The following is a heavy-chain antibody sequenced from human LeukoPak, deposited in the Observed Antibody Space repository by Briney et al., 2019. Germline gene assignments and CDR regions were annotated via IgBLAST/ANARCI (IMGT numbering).Heavy chain of an antibody. D-gene: IGHD6-25*01. Sequence: SVKVSCKASGGTFSSYAISWVRQAPGQGLEWMGRIIPIFGIANYAQKFQGRVTITADKSTSTAYMELSSLRSEDTAVYYCARDRRSGGPYYYYGMDVWGQGTTVTVSS. CDR2: IIPIFGIA. J-gene: IGHJ6*02. V-gene: IGHV1-69*04. CDR1: GGTFSSYA. CDR3: ARDRRSGGPYYYYGMDV.